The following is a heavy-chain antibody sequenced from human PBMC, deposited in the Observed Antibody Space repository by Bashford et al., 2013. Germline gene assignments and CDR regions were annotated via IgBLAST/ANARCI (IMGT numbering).Heavy chain of an antibody. CDR3: ARIPPGTTHHYYYYMDV. CDR2: YFSNDEK. CDR1: GFSLSNARMG. D-gene: IGHD1-7*01. J-gene: IGHJ6*03. Sequence: SGPTLVKPTETLTLTCTVSGFSLSNARMGVSWIRQPPGKALEWLAHYFSNDEKSYSTSLKSRLTISKDTSKSQVVLTMTNMDPVDTATYYCARIPPGTTHHYYYYMDVWGKGTTVTVSS. V-gene: IGHV2-26*01.